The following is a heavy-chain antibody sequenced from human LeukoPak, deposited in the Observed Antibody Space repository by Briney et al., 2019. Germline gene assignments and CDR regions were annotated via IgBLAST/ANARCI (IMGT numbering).Heavy chain of an antibody. Sequence: GGSLRPSCAASGFTFSSYAMHWVRQAPGKGLEWVAVISYDGSNEYYADSVKGRFTLSRDNSKNTLYLQMNSLRAEDTAVYYCARSIMIFGVARGLGDWFDPWGQGTLVTVSS. D-gene: IGHD3-3*01. CDR2: ISYDGSNE. V-gene: IGHV3-30-3*01. CDR1: GFTFSSYA. J-gene: IGHJ5*02. CDR3: ARSIMIFGVARGLGDWFDP.